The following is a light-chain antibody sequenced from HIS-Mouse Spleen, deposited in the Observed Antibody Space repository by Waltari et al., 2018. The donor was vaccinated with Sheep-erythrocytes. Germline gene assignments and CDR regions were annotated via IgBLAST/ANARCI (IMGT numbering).Light chain of an antibody. V-gene: IGLV3-10*01. Sequence: SYELTQPPSVSVSPGQTARITRSGDALPKKYAYWYQQKSGHAPVLVIYEDSKRPSGIPERFSGSSSGTMATLTISGAQVEDEADYYCYSTDTSGNHRVFGTGTKVTGL. CDR2: EDS. CDR1: ALPKKY. J-gene: IGLJ1*01. CDR3: YSTDTSGNHRV.